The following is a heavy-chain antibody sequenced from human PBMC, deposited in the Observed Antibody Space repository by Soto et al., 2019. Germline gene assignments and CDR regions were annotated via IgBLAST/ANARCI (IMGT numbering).Heavy chain of an antibody. CDR1: GFTFSSYS. V-gene: IGHV3-21*01. J-gene: IGHJ4*02. CDR3: ARDSGYSYGKPWVDY. CDR2: ISSSSSYI. D-gene: IGHD5-18*01. Sequence: VQLVESGGGLVKPGGSLRLSCAASGFTFSSYSMNWVRQAPGKGLEWVSSISSSSSYIYYADSVKGRFTISRDNAKNSLYLQMNSLRAEDTAVYYCARDSGYSYGKPWVDYWGQGTLVTVSS.